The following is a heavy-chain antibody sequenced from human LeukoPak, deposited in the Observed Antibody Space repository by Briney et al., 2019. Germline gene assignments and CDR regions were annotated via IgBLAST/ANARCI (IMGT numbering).Heavy chain of an antibody. D-gene: IGHD1-26*01. Sequence: PGRSLRLSCAASGFTFSSYGMHWVRQAPGKGLEWVAVISYDGSNKYYADSVKGRFTISRDNSKNTLYLQMNSLRAEDTAVYYCARRGGSSFPFDYWGQGTLVTVSS. J-gene: IGHJ4*02. CDR2: ISYDGSNK. CDR1: GFTFSSYG. V-gene: IGHV3-30*03. CDR3: ARRGGSSFPFDY.